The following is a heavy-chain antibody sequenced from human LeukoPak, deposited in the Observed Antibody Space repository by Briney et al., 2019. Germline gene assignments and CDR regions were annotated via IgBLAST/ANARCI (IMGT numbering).Heavy chain of an antibody. CDR1: GGSISSYY. J-gene: IGHJ3*02. CDR3: ASAPYYDILTGYYTDAFDI. Sequence: SETLSLTCTVSGGSISSYYWSWIRQPAGKGLEWIGRIYTSGSTNYNPSLKSRVTMSVDTSKNQFSLKLSSVTAADTAVYYCASAPYYDILTGYYTDAFDIWGQGTMVTVSS. V-gene: IGHV4-4*07. CDR2: IYTSGST. D-gene: IGHD3-9*01.